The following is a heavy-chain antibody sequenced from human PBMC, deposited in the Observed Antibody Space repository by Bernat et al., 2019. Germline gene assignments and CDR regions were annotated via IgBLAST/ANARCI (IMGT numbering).Heavy chain of an antibody. D-gene: IGHD3-3*01. CDR3: ARLYDFWSGYHAFDY. Sequence: QVQLVESGGGLVKPGGSLRLSCAASGFTFSDYYMSWIRQAPGKGLEWVSYISSSSSYTNYADSVKGRFTISRDNAKNSLYLQMNSLRAEDTAVYYCARLYDFWSGYHAFDYWGQGTLVTVSS. CDR2: ISSSSSYT. CDR1: GFTFSDYY. V-gene: IGHV3-11*06. J-gene: IGHJ4*02.